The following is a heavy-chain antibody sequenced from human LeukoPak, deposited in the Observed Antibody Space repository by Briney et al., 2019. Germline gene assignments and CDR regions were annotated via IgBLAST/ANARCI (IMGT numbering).Heavy chain of an antibody. CDR2: IYYSGST. V-gene: IGHV4-39*01. D-gene: IGHD3-10*01. J-gene: IGHJ4*02. Sequence: SETLSLTCTVSGGSTSSSSYYWGWIRQPPGKGLEWIGSIYYSGSTYYNPSLKSRVTISVDTSKNQFSLKLSSVTAADTAVYYCARLGFDFDYWGQGTLVTVSS. CDR1: GGSTSSSSYY. CDR3: ARLGFDFDY.